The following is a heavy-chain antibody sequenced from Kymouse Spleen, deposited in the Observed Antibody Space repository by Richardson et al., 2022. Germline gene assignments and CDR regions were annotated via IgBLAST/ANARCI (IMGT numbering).Heavy chain of an antibody. V-gene: IGHV3-11*01. CDR3: AREGITMVRGVPYYYYGMDV. CDR2: ISSSGSTI. D-gene: IGHD3-10*01. Sequence: QVQLVESGGGLVKPGGSLRLSCAASGFTFSDYYMSWIRQAPGKGLEWVSYISSSGSTIYYADSVKGRFTISRDNAKNSLYLQMNSLRAEDTAVYYCAREGITMVRGVPYYYYGMDVWGQGTTVTVSS. CDR1: GFTFSDYY. J-gene: IGHJ6*02.